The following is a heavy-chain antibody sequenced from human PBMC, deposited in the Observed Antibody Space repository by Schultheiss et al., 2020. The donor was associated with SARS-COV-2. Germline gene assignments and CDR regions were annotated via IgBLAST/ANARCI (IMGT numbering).Heavy chain of an antibody. J-gene: IGHJ4*02. D-gene: IGHD2-2*01. CDR2: INHSGST. V-gene: IGHV4-34*01. Sequence: SQTLSLTCAVYGGSFSGYYWSWIRQPPGKGLEWIGEINHSGSTNYNPSLKSRVTISVDTSKNQFSLKLSSVTAADTAVYYCARGTRYCSSTSCYLMGSYFDYWGQGTLVTVSS. CDR3: ARGTRYCSSTSCYLMGSYFDY. CDR1: GGSFSGYY.